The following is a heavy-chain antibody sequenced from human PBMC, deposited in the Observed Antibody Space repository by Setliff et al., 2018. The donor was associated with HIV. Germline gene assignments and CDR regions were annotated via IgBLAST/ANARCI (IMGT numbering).Heavy chain of an antibody. J-gene: IGHJ3*02. D-gene: IGHD3-10*01. V-gene: IGHV3-30*02. Sequence: PGGSLRLSCAASGFSFSSYGMHWVRQAPGKGLEWVAGVWYNGDNKYYEDSVKGRFTISRDHSKNTVHLEMNSLRVEDTAVYYCAKELGGSGIDAFDIWGQGTMVTVSS. CDR1: GFSFSSYG. CDR3: AKELGGSGIDAFDI. CDR2: VWYNGDNK.